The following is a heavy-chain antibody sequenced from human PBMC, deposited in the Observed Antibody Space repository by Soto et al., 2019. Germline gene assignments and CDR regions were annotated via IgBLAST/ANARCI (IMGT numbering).Heavy chain of an antibody. CDR1: GGSISSSGYY. V-gene: IGHV4-39*01. D-gene: IGHD3-22*01. J-gene: IGHJ5*02. Sequence: PSETLSLTCTVSGGSISSSGYYWGWIRQPPGKGLEWIGSIYYSGSTYYNPSLKSRVTISVDTSKNQFSLKLSSVTAADTAVYYCARHRLVVVSIYNWFDPWGQGTLVTVSS. CDR3: ARHRLVVVSIYNWFDP. CDR2: IYYSGST.